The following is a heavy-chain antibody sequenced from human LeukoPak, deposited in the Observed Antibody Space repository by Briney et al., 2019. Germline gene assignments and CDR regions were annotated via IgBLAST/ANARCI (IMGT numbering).Heavy chain of an antibody. V-gene: IGHV3-23*01. D-gene: IGHD6-19*01. CDR1: GFTFSSYA. Sequence: GGSLRLSCAASGFTFSSYAMSWVRQAPGKGLECVSAVSGSGRTYYTDSVTGRFTISRDNSKNTLCLQMNSLRAEDTAVYYCAKEVWPGNSGWHLFDYWGQGTLVSVSS. J-gene: IGHJ4*02. CDR3: AKEVWPGNSGWHLFDY. CDR2: VSGSGRT.